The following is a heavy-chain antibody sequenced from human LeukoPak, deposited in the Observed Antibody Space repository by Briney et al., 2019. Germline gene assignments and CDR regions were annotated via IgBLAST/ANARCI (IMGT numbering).Heavy chain of an antibody. D-gene: IGHD3-10*01. V-gene: IGHV3-30*10. CDR3: TRDRSLSSFGELFI. Sequence: GGSLRLSCAASGFTFRSYAVHWVRQAPGRGLEWVAVVSYDGSNKYYTDSVRGRFTISRDNSKNTLYLQMNSLRAEDTALYYCTRDRSLSSFGELFIWGQGTLVTVSS. CDR1: GFTFRSYA. J-gene: IGHJ4*02. CDR2: VSYDGSNK.